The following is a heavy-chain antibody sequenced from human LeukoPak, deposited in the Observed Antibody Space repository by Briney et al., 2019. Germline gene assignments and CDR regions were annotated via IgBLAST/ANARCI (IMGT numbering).Heavy chain of an antibody. CDR2: IYSGDRA. D-gene: IGHD1-14*01. CDR1: GFTVSRNV. V-gene: IGHV3-66*02. J-gene: IGHJ6*03. Sequence: GGSLRLSCVASGFTVSRNVMSWVRQAPGKGLEWVSLIYSGDRAFYADSVRGRFTISRNNSKHTLFLEMSSLKPEDTATYYCARDLAGFQEPRYYYYMDVWGKGTTVTASS. CDR3: ARDLAGFQEPRYYYYMDV.